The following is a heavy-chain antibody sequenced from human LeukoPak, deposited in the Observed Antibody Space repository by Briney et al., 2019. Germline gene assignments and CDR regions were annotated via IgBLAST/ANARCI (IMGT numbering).Heavy chain of an antibody. D-gene: IGHD2-15*01. CDR2: INHSGST. J-gene: IGHJ4*02. CDR3: ARNSCPSGSCYDNRGYFDY. Sequence: SETLSLTCTVSGGSISGYYWSWIRQPPGKGLEWIREINHSGSTNYSPSLKSRVTISVDTSKNQFSLKLSSVTAADTAVYYCARNSCPSGSCYDNRGYFDYWGQGTLVTVSS. CDR1: GGSISGYY. V-gene: IGHV4-34*01.